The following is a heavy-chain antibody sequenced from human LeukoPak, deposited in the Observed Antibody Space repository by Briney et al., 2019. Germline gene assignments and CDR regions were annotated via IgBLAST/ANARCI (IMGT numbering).Heavy chain of an antibody. D-gene: IGHD6-13*01. CDR1: GGSFSGYY. V-gene: IGHV4-34*01. Sequence: SETLSLTCAVYGGSFSGYYWSWIRQPPGKGLEWIGEINHSGSTNYNPSLKSRVTISVDTSKNQFSLKLSSVTAADTAVYYCARGRRGIAAAGNNFDYWGQGTLVTVSS. CDR3: ARGRRGIAAAGNNFDY. CDR2: INHSGST. J-gene: IGHJ4*02.